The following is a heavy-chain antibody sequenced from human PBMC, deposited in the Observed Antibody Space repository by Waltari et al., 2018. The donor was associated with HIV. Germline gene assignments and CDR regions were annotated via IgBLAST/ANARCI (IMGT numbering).Heavy chain of an antibody. Sequence: QVQLVQSGAEVRKPGASVRVSCKASGNTFTYTSIHWVRQAPGKGLEWIGLINPMRGGTKDGQRCQGRVTMTRDTSINTAYMDLSGLTSDDTAVYFCARDRSIVSRHYDNAVSPYFDSWGQGTLVTVSS. J-gene: IGHJ4*02. D-gene: IGHD3-22*01. V-gene: IGHV1-2*02. CDR2: INPMRGGT. CDR1: GNTFTYTS. CDR3: ARDRSIVSRHYDNAVSPYFDS.